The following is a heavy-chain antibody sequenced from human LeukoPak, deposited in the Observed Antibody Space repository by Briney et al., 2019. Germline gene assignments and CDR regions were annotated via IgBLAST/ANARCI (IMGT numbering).Heavy chain of an antibody. CDR1: GGSISSGGYY. D-gene: IGHD3-10*01. CDR3: ARDWGGGGSFDY. V-gene: IGHV4-31*03. J-gene: IGHJ4*02. Sequence: SQTLSLTCTVSGGSISSGGYYWSWIRQHPGRGLEWIGYIYYSGSTYYNPSLKSRVTISVDTSKNQFSLKLSSVTAADTAVYYCARDWGGGGSFDYWGQGTLVTVSS. CDR2: IYYSGST.